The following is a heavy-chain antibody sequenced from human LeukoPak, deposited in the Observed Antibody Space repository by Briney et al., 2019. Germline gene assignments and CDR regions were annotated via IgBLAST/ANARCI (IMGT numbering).Heavy chain of an antibody. CDR1: GYTFTGYY. Sequence: ASVKVSCKASGYTFTGYYMHWVRQAPGQGLEWMGRIIPILGIANYAQKFQGRVTITADKSTSTAYMELSSLRSEDTAVYYCASQVVPAAKAYASLGWFDPWGQGTLVTVSS. D-gene: IGHD2-2*01. CDR2: IIPILGIA. V-gene: IGHV1-69*02. CDR3: ASQVVPAAKAYASLGWFDP. J-gene: IGHJ5*02.